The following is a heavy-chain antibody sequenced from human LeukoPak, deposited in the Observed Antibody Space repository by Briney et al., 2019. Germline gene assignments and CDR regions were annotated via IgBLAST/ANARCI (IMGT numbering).Heavy chain of an antibody. V-gene: IGHV4-30-4*08. D-gene: IGHD3-10*01. Sequence: TSETLSLTCTVSGGSISSGDYYWSWIRQPPGKGLEWIGYIYYSGSTYYNPSLKSRVTISVDTSKNQFSLKLSSVTAADTAVYYCARSMVRGVNWGYYYYMDVWGKGTTVTVSS. CDR3: ARSMVRGVNWGYYYYMDV. J-gene: IGHJ6*03. CDR1: GGSISSGDYY. CDR2: IYYSGST.